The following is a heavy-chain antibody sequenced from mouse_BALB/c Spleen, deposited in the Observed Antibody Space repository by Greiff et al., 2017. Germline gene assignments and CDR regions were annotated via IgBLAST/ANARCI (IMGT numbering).Heavy chain of an antibody. V-gene: IGHV5-9-3*01. J-gene: IGHJ4*01. CDR3: ASPLYDYDGAMDY. CDR1: GFTFSSYA. D-gene: IGHD2-4*01. CDR2: ISSGGSYT. Sequence: EVHLVESGGGLVKPGGSLKLSCAASGFTFSSYAMSWVRQTPEKRLEWVATISSGGSYTYYPDSVKGRFTISRDNAKNTLYLQMSSLRSEDTAMYYCASPLYDYDGAMDYWGQGTSVTVSS.